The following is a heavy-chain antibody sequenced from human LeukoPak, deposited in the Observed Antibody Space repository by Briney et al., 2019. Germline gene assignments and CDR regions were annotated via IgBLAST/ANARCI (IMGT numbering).Heavy chain of an antibody. CDR1: GGSFSGYY. V-gene: IGHV4-34*01. J-gene: IGHJ4*02. Sequence: SETLSLTCAAYGGSFSGYYWSWIRQPPGKGLDWIGEINHSGITKYNPSLKSRVTVSVDTSKNQFSLKLTSVTAADTAVYYCASSYSSSATCYDYWGQGTLVTVSS. D-gene: IGHD2-2*01. CDR3: ASSYSSSATCYDY. CDR2: INHSGIT.